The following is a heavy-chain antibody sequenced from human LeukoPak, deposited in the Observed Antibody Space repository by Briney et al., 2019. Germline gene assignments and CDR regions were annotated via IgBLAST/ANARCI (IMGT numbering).Heavy chain of an antibody. D-gene: IGHD3-10*01. CDR1: GYTFTGYY. J-gene: IGHJ4*02. V-gene: IGHV1-2*02. CDR2: INPNSGGT. Sequence: ASVKVSCKASGYTFTGYYMHWVRQAPGQGLEWMGWINPNSGGTNYAQKFQGRVTMTRDTSISTAYMELSRLTSDDTAVYYCARIMMYYYGSGSFAAFDYWGQGTLVTVSS. CDR3: ARIMMYYYGSGSFAAFDY.